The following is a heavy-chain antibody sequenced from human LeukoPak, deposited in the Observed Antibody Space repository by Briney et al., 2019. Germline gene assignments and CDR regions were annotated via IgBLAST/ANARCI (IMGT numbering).Heavy chain of an antibody. CDR3: AKDAGASSAFFDL. D-gene: IGHD2-8*02. V-gene: IGHV3-23*01. CDR2: IDNSGGNT. CDR1: GFTFTDYG. Sequence: PGGSLRLSCAAAGFTFTDYGMSWVRQAQGTGLEWVSTIDNSGGNTHYAHSVKGQFTISRDNSKHTLYLQMNSLTDEDTAIYYCAKDAGASSAFFDLWGQGTLVTVSS. J-gene: IGHJ4*02.